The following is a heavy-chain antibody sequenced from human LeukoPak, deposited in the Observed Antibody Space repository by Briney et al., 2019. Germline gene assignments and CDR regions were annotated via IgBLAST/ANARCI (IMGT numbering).Heavy chain of an antibody. V-gene: IGHV3-7*05. J-gene: IGHJ4*02. CDR2: IKEDGGEK. D-gene: IGHD1-1*01. CDR1: GFTFNTYW. CDR3: ARLPLTTRRHFEY. Sequence: PGGSLRLSCAVSGFTFNTYWMSWVRQPPGKGLEWVANIKEDGGEKYYVDSVKGRFTISRDNAKNSLYLQMNSLRAEDTAVCYCARLPLTTRRHFEYWGQGTLVTVSS.